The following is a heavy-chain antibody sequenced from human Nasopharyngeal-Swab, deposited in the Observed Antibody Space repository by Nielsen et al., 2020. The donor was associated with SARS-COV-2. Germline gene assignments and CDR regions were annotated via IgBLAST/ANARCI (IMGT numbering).Heavy chain of an antibody. V-gene: IGHV3-7*03. J-gene: IGHJ4*02. Sequence: WIRQPPGKGLEWVANIKQDGSEKYYVDSVKGRFTISRDNSKNTLYLQMNSLRAEDTAVYYCAKEEVEYSSSSGDYWGQGTLVTVSS. CDR3: AKEEVEYSSSSGDY. D-gene: IGHD6-6*01. CDR2: IKQDGSEK.